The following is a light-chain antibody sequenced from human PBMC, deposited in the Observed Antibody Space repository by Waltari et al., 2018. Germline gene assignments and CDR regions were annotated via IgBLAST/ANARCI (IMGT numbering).Light chain of an antibody. J-gene: IGKJ1*01. CDR3: QNHERLPAM. CDR2: DAS. CDR1: QSISRF. Sequence: DIFLTQSPGTLSLSPGEGATLSCRASQSISRFLAWYQQKPGQAPRLLIYDASTRATGIPDRFSGSGSGTDFSLTISRLEPEDFAVYYCQNHERLPAMFGQGTKVEIK. V-gene: IGKV3-20*01.